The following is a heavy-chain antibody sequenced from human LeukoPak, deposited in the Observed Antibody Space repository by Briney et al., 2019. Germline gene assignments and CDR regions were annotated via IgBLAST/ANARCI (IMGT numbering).Heavy chain of an antibody. V-gene: IGHV3-30-3*01. CDR1: GFTLSSSA. D-gene: IGHD3-3*01. Sequence: PGRSLRLSCAASGFTLSSSAMHWVRQAPGKGLEWVAVISYDGSIKYYAESVKGRFTISRDNSKNTLYLQMNSLRVEDTAIYYCARDVTGELRFPEGEYFDYWGQGTLVTVSS. CDR3: ARDVTGELRFPEGEYFDY. CDR2: ISYDGSIK. J-gene: IGHJ4*02.